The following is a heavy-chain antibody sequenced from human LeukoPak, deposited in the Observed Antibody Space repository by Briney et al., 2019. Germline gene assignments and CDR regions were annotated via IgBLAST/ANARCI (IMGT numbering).Heavy chain of an antibody. CDR3: ARVVVGAIDY. Sequence: SETLSLTCAVSGGSISGGGYSWSWIRQPPGKGLEWIGYIYHSGSTYYNPSLKSRVTISVDRSKNQFSLKLSSVTAADTAVYYCARVVVGAIDYWGQGTLVTVSS. CDR2: IYHSGST. V-gene: IGHV4-30-2*01. J-gene: IGHJ4*02. D-gene: IGHD1-26*01. CDR1: GGSISGGGYS.